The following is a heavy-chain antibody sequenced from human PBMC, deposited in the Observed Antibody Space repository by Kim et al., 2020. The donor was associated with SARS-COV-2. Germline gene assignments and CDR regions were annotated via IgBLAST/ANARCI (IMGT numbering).Heavy chain of an antibody. CDR1: GGSINNYY. J-gene: IGHJ3*02. D-gene: IGHD5-12*01. V-gene: IGHV4-59*01. CDR3: ARSGYDRRDDAFDI. Sequence: SETLSLICTVSGGSINNYYWSWIRQPPGKGLEWIGYIYYSGRTNYNPSLKSRVSISVDTSKNQFSLNLSSVTAADTAVYYCARSGYDRRDDAFDIWGQGT. CDR2: IYYSGRT.